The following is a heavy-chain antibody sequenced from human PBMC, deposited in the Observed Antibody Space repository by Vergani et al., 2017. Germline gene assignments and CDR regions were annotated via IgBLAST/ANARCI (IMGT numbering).Heavy chain of an antibody. J-gene: IGHJ4*02. CDR2: INHSGST. CDR3: ASRKRYFDWLQINYFDY. Sequence: QVQLQQWGAGLLQPSETLSLTCAVYGGSFSGYYWSWIRQPPGKGLEWIGEINHSGSTNYNPSLKSRVTISVDTSKNQFSLKLSSVTAADTAVYYCASRKRYFDWLQINYFDYWGQGTLVTVSS. CDR1: GGSFSGYY. D-gene: IGHD3-9*01. V-gene: IGHV4-34*01.